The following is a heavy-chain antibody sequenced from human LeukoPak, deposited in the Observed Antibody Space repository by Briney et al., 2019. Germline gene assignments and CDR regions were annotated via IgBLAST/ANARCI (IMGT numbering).Heavy chain of an antibody. V-gene: IGHV3-30*02. J-gene: IGHJ4*02. Sequence: GGSLRLSCAASGFTFSSYGVHWVRQAPGKGLEWVAFIRYDGSNKYYADSVKGRFTISRDNSKNTLYLQMNSLRAEDTALYYCARGGSYGGYHSYWGQGTLVTVSS. CDR1: GFTFSSYG. CDR3: ARGGSYGGYHSY. D-gene: IGHD4-23*01. CDR2: IRYDGSNK.